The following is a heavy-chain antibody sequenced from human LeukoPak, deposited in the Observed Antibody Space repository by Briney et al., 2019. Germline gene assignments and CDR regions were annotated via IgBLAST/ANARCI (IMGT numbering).Heavy chain of an antibody. D-gene: IGHD3-22*01. Sequence: SETLSLTCTVSGGSISSYYWSWIRQPPGKGLERIGYIYYSGSTNYNPSLKSRVTISVDTSKNQFSLKLSSVTAADTAVYYCARSEGDFYDSSGYYSPFDYWGQGTLVTVSS. V-gene: IGHV4-59*01. CDR2: IYYSGST. CDR1: GGSISSYY. CDR3: ARSEGDFYDSSGYYSPFDY. J-gene: IGHJ4*02.